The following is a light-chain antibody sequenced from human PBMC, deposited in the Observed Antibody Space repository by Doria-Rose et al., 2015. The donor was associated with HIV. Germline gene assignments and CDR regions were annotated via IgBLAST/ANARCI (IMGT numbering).Light chain of an antibody. CDR1: QSLLYTSKNY. CDR2: WAS. CDR3: QQYYDTPS. V-gene: IGKV4-1*01. J-gene: IGKJ3*01. Sequence: DIQVTQSPESLGMSLGERATLNCKSNQSLLYTSKNYLAWYQQKPGQPPKLLIYWASTRQSGVPARFIGSGSGTDFTLTISSLEAEDVAVYYCQQYYDTPSFGPGTTVDIK.